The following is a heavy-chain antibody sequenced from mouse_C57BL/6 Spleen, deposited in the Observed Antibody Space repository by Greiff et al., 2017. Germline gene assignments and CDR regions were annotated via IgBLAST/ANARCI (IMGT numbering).Heavy chain of an antibody. J-gene: IGHJ2*01. CDR1: GYAFSSSW. CDR2: IYPGDGDT. Sequence: SGPELVKPGASVKISCKASGYAFSSSWMNWVKQRPGKGLEWIGRIYPGDGDTNYNGKFKGKATLTADKSSSTAYMQLSSLTSEDSAVYFCARGGDSYYFDYWGQGTTLTVSS. V-gene: IGHV1-82*01. CDR3: ARGGDSYYFDY.